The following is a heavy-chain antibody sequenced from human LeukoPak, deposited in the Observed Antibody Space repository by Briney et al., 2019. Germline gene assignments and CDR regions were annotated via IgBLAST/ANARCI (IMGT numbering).Heavy chain of an antibody. J-gene: IGHJ3*02. CDR3: ARDMGPHYYDSSGYAFDI. CDR2: IYYSGST. V-gene: IGHV4-39*07. D-gene: IGHD3-22*01. Sequence: SETLSLTCTVSGGSISSSSYYWGWIRQPPGKGLEWIGSIYYSGSTYYNPSLKSRVTISVDTSKNQSSLKLSSVTAADTAVYYCARDMGPHYYDSSGYAFDIWGQGTMVTVSS. CDR1: GGSISSSSYY.